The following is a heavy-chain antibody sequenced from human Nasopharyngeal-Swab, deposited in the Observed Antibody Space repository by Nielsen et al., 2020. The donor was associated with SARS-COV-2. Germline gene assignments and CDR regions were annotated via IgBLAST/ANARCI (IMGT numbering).Heavy chain of an antibody. Sequence: DRQPPGKGLGWIGETRHSGGVNYKPSLNSRVSVSVDASKNKLSLNLDTVTAADTAVYYCARGGRHGCSSANRPCAIDVWGQGATVTVSS. CDR2: TRHSGGV. CDR3: ARGGRHGCSSANRPCAIDV. J-gene: IGHJ6*02. D-gene: IGHD2-2*01. V-gene: IGHV4-4*02.